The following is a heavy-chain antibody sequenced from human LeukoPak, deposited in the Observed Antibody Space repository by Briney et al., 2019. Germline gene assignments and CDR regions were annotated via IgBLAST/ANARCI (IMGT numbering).Heavy chain of an antibody. CDR3: AREGYNFY. CDR2: INPSGGST. J-gene: IGHJ4*02. V-gene: IGHV1-46*01. Sequence: ASVKVSCKASGYTFTSYYMHWVRQAPGQGLEWMGIINPSGGSTSYAQRFQGRVTITRDTSASTAYMELSSLRSEDTAVYYCAREGYNFYWGQGTLVTISS. D-gene: IGHD5-24*01. CDR1: GYTFTSYY.